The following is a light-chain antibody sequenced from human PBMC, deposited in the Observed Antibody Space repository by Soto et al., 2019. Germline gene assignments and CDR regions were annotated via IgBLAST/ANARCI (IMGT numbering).Light chain of an antibody. CDR1: NIGDKS. J-gene: IGLJ2*01. V-gene: IGLV3-21*04. CDR3: QLWDSSSDPNVV. Sequence: SYELTQPPSVSVAPGKTARITCGGNNIGDKSVHWYQQRPGQASLLVMYYDSHRPSGIPERFSGSNSGNTATLTISRVEAGDEADYYCQLWDSSSDPNVVFGGGTKLTVL. CDR2: YDS.